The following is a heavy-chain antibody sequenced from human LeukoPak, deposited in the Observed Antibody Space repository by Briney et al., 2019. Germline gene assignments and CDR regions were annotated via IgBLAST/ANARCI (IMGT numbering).Heavy chain of an antibody. J-gene: IGHJ5*02. CDR1: GGSISSSSYY. V-gene: IGHV4-39*07. CDR3: ARGSIAAAEGSHWFDP. D-gene: IGHD6-13*01. CDR2: IYYSGST. Sequence: SETLSLTCTVSGGSISSSSYYWGWIRQPPGKGLEWIGSIYYSGSTYYNPSLKSRVTISVDTSKNQFSLKLSSVTAADTAVYYCARGSIAAAEGSHWFDPWGQGTLATVSS.